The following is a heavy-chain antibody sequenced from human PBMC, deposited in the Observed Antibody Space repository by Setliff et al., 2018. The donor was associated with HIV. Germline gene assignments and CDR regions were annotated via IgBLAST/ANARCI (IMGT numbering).Heavy chain of an antibody. CDR2: IYKDGRST. CDR1: GFTFSNYW. V-gene: IGHV3-74*01. CDR3: VRDGDHYDFDY. Sequence: GGSLRLSCAASGFTFSNYWMHWVRQTPGKGLDWVSRIYKDGRSTSYPDSVKGRFTIARDNARDTLYLQMNSLRVEDTAVYYCVRDGDHYDFDYWGQGTLVTVSS. D-gene: IGHD3-16*01. J-gene: IGHJ4*02.